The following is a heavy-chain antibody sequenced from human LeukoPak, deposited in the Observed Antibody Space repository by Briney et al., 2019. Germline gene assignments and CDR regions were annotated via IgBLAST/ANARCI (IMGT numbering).Heavy chain of an antibody. CDR2: IIPDGSST. D-gene: IGHD1-26*01. J-gene: IGHJ4*02. Sequence: HPGGSLRLSCAASGLPFSSYWMHWVRQAPGEGLVWVSVIIPDGSSTTYADSVKGRFTISRDNAKNTLYLQMNSLRAEDTAIYYCVRLGGNYEYWGQGTLVTVSS. CDR1: GLPFSSYW. CDR3: VRLGGNYEY. V-gene: IGHV3-74*01.